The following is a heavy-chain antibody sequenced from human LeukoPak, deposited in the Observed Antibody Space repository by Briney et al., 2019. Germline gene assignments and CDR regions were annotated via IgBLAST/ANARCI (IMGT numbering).Heavy chain of an antibody. V-gene: IGHV3-23*01. CDR3: AKDHEGVTIFGVVTGGMDV. CDR2: ISGSGGST. D-gene: IGHD3-3*01. J-gene: IGHJ6*02. Sequence: PGGSLRLSCAASGFTFSSYAMSWVRQAPGKGLEWVSAISGSGGSTSYADSVKGRFTISRDNSKNTLYLQMNSLRAEDTAVYYCAKDHEGVTIFGVVTGGMDVWGQGTTVTVSS. CDR1: GFTFSSYA.